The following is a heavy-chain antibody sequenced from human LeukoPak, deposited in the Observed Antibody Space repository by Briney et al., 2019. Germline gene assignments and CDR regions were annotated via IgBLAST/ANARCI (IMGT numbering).Heavy chain of an antibody. CDR2: INPNSGGT. Sequence: GASVKVSCKASGYTFTGYYMHWVRQAPGQGLEWMGRINPNSGGTNYAQKFQGRVTMTEDTSTDTAYMELSSLRSEDTAVYYCAIESSGYYPSDYWGQGTLVTVSS. CDR1: GYTFTGYY. V-gene: IGHV1-2*06. CDR3: AIESSGYYPSDY. J-gene: IGHJ4*02. D-gene: IGHD3-22*01.